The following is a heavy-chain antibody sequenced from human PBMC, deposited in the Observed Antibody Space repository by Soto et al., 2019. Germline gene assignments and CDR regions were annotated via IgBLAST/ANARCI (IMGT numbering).Heavy chain of an antibody. Sequence: QEQLVPSGAEVKKPGASVKVSCKTSGYTFTDYDINWVRQAIGQGLEWIGWMNPNSGETGYAQKFQGRVTMTRSASLSTAYLELSSLRSEDTAVYYCERVALAARPRWYNWFDPLGQGTLVTVSS. J-gene: IGHJ5*02. CDR2: MNPNSGET. CDR1: GYTFTDYD. V-gene: IGHV1-8*01. D-gene: IGHD6-19*01. CDR3: ERVALAARPRWYNWFDP.